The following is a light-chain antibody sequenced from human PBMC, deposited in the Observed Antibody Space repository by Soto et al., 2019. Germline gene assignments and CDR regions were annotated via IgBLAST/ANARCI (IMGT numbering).Light chain of an antibody. CDR2: DAS. CDR3: QQYNSYPLT. J-gene: IGKJ4*01. V-gene: IGKV1-5*01. CDR1: QTISSW. Sequence: DVQMTQSPSTLSGSVGDRVTITCRASQTISSWLAWYQQKPGKAPKLLIYDASSLESGVPSRFSGSGSGTEFTLTISSLQPDDFATYYCQQYNSYPLTFGGGTKVDIK.